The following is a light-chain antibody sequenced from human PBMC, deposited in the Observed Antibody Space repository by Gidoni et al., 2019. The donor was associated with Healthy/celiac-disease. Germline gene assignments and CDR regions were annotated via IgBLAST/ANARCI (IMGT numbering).Light chain of an antibody. CDR3: QQYDNLPLT. CDR1: QDIRNY. V-gene: IGKV1-33*01. Sequence: DIQMPQSPSSLSASVGDRVTITCQASQDIRNYLNWYQQKPGNPPKLLIYDASNLETGVPSRFSGSGSGTDFTFTISSLQPEDIATYYCQQYDNLPLTFGGGTKVEIK. J-gene: IGKJ4*01. CDR2: DAS.